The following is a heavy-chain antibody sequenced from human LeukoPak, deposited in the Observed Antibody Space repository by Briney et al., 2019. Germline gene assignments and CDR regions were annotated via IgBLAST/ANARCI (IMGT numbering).Heavy chain of an antibody. V-gene: IGHV3-30*02. CDR3: AKDRFYGSGSYYHPTIDY. Sequence: GGSLRLSCAVSGFPFSSYGMHWVRQAPGKGLEWVAFIRYDGNNKYYADSVKGRFTISRDNSKSTLYLQMNSLRTEDTAVYYCAKDRFYGSGSYYHPTIDYWGQGTLVTVSS. CDR1: GFPFSSYG. D-gene: IGHD3-10*01. CDR2: IRYDGNNK. J-gene: IGHJ4*02.